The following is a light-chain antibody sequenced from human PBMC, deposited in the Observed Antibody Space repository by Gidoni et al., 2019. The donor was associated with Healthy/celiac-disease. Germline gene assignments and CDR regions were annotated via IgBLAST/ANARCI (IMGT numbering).Light chain of an antibody. Sequence: EIVMTQSPATLSVSPGDRATLSCRASQSVSSNLAWYQQKPGQAPRLLIYGASTRATGIPARFSGSGSGTEFTLTISSLQSEDFAVYYCQQYNNWPRTFXXXTKLEIK. V-gene: IGKV3-15*01. CDR2: GAS. CDR1: QSVSSN. J-gene: IGKJ2*01. CDR3: QQYNNWPRT.